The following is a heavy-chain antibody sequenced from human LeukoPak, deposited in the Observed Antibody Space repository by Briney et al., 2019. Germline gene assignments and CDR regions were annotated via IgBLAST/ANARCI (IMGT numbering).Heavy chain of an antibody. J-gene: IGHJ4*02. CDR1: GGSISSYY. V-gene: IGHV4-59*01. Sequence: SETLSLTCTVSGGSISSYYWSWIRQPPGKGLEWIGYICYSGSTNYNPSLKSRVTISVDTSKNQFSLKLSSVTAADTAVYYCAALSGSYIDYWGQGTLVTVSS. CDR2: ICYSGST. CDR3: AALSGSYIDY. D-gene: IGHD1-26*01.